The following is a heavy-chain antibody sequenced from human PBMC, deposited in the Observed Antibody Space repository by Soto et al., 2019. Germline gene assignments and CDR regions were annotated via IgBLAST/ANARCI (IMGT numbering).Heavy chain of an antibody. CDR3: AREVGYCSGGSCYRDAFDI. J-gene: IGHJ3*02. CDR2: IYSGGST. CDR1: GFTVSSNY. V-gene: IGHV3-53*01. Sequence: EVQLVESGGGLIQPGGSLRLSCAASGFTVSSNYMSWVRQAPGKGLEWVSVIYSGGSTYYADSVKGRFTISRDNSKNTLYFQMNSLRAEDTAVYYCAREVGYCSGGSCYRDAFDIWGQGTMVTVSS. D-gene: IGHD2-15*01.